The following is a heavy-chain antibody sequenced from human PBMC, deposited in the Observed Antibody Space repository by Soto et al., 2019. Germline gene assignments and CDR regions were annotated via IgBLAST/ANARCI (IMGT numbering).Heavy chain of an antibody. CDR2: ISSSSSYI. CDR3: ASAGGNDAFDI. V-gene: IGHV3-21*01. CDR1: GFTFSCYS. Sequence: EVQLVESGGGLVKPGGSLRLSCAASGFTFSCYSMNWVRQAPGKGLEWVSSISSSSSYIYYADSVKGRFTISRDNAKNSLYLQMNSLRAEDTAVYYCASAGGNDAFDIWGQGTMVTVSS. J-gene: IGHJ3*02. D-gene: IGHD2-15*01.